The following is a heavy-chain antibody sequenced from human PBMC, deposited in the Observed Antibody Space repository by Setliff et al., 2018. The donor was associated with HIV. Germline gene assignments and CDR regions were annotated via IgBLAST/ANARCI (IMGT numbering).Heavy chain of an antibody. CDR2: INSDGSST. Sequence: PGGSLRLSCAASGFTFSSYWMHWVRQVPGKGLVWVSRINSDGSSTTYADFVKGRFTISRDNAKNTLYLQMSSLRAEDTAVYSCARARGGNSEWSYWGQGTPVTVSS. CDR1: GFTFSSYW. CDR3: ARARGGNSEWSY. V-gene: IGHV3-74*03. D-gene: IGHD2-15*01. J-gene: IGHJ4*02.